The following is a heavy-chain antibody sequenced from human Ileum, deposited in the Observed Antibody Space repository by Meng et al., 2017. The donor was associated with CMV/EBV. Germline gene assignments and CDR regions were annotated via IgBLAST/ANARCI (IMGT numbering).Heavy chain of an antibody. CDR3: ARESELLRFDH. CDR2: TAYRSKWYY. V-gene: IGHV6-1*01. Sequence: QIQRQQSGPGLGKPSQSLPLTWDISGNSCSTNHVAWNWIRQSPPRGLEWLGRTAYRSKWYYEHSVSVESRITISPDTSKNQFSLHLRSVTPEDTAIYYCARESELLRFDHWRQGTLVTVSS. J-gene: IGHJ4*02. CDR1: GNSCSTNHVA. D-gene: IGHD6-6*01.